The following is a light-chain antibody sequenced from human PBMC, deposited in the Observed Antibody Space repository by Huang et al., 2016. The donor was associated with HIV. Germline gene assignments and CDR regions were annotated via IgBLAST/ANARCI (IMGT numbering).Light chain of an antibody. Sequence: DIVMTQSPLSLPVTPGEPASISCRSSQSLLHSNGYNFLGWYLQKPGQSPQLLIYLGSNRASGVPDRFRGSGSGTDFTLKISRVEAEDVGVYYCMQALQTPFTFGPGTKVDIK. V-gene: IGKV2-28*01. CDR1: QSLLHSNGYNF. J-gene: IGKJ3*01. CDR2: LGS. CDR3: MQALQTPFT.